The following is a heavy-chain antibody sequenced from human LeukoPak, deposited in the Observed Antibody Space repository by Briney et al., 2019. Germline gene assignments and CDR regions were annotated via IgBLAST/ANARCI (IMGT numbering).Heavy chain of an antibody. CDR3: GRHGGDNSGWYWDY. J-gene: IGHJ4*02. D-gene: IGHD6-19*01. CDR1: GGSISSSSYY. Sequence: SETLSLTCTVSGGSISSSSYYWGWIRQPPGKGLEWIGSIYHSGNTYYNPSLKSRVTISVDTSKNQFSLQLSSVTAADTAVYYCGRHGGDNSGWYWDYWGQGTLVTVSS. CDR2: IYHSGNT. V-gene: IGHV4-39*01.